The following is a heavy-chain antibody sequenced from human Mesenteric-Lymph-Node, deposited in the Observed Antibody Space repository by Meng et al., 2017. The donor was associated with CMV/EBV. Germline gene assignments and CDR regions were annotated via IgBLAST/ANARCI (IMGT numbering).Heavy chain of an antibody. CDR2: TYYRSEWYT. CDR3: ARAARPMFCSDGSCFRGGSRHYYGMDV. D-gene: IGHD2-15*01. CDR1: GDSVSSNSAA. V-gene: IGHV6-1*01. J-gene: IGHJ6*02. Sequence: SETLSLTCAISGDSVSSNSAAWNWIRLSPSRGLEWLGRTYYRSEWYTDYAVSVKSRISITPDASKNQFTLQLSSMTPEDTAVYYCARAARPMFCSDGSCFRGGSRHYYGMDVWGQGTTVTVSS.